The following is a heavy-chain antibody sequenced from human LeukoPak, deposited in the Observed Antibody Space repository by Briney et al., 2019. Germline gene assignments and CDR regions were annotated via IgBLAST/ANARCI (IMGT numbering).Heavy chain of an antibody. V-gene: IGHV3-74*01. Sequence: GGSLRLSCAASGFTFSSYWMHWVRQAPGKGLVWVSRINSDGSSTSYADSVKGRFTISRDNAKNTLYLQMNSLRAEDTAVYYCARVGRRCSPFDYWGQGTLVTVSS. CDR2: INSDGSST. J-gene: IGHJ4*02. CDR1: GFTFSSYW. D-gene: IGHD2-15*01. CDR3: ARVGRRCSPFDY.